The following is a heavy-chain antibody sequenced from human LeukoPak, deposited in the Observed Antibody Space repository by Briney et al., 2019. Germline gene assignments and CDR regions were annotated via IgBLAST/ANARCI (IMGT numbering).Heavy chain of an antibody. V-gene: IGHV3-53*01. CDR2: IYSGGST. D-gene: IGHD4-17*01. CDR3: ARATTTRTRFDY. J-gene: IGHJ4*02. Sequence: GGSLRLSCAASGFTVSSNYMSWVRQAPGKGLEWVSVIYSGGSTYYADSVKGRFTISRDNSKNTLYLQMNSLRDEDTAVYFCARATTTRTRFDYWGQGTPVTVSS. CDR1: GFTVSSNY.